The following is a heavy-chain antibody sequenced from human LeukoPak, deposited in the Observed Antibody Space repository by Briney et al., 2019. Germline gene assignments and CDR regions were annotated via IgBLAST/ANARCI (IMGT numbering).Heavy chain of an antibody. Sequence: ASVKVSCKASGYTFTSYAMNWVRQAPGQGLEWMGWINTNTWDPTYAQDFTGRFVFSLDTSVSTAYLQISSLEAEDTAVYYCAIRGYNYAYDYWGQGTLVTVSS. CDR1: GYTFTSYA. CDR3: AIRGYNYAYDY. CDR2: INTNTWDP. J-gene: IGHJ4*02. D-gene: IGHD5-18*01. V-gene: IGHV7-4-1*02.